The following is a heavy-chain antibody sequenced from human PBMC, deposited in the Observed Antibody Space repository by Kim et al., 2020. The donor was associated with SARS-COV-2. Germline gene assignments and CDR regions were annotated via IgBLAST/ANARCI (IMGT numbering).Heavy chain of an antibody. V-gene: IGHV7-4-1*02. CDR2: INTDTGNP. CDR3: ARVIWGTYRYTDY. J-gene: IGHJ4*02. CDR1: GYTFTNNA. Sequence: ASVKVSCKASGYTFTNNAISWVRQAPGQGLEWMGWINTDTGNPTYAQAFTRRFVCSVDTSVTTAYLQISSLEAEDTALYYCARVIWGTYRYTDYWGQGTLVTVSS. D-gene: IGHD3-16*02.